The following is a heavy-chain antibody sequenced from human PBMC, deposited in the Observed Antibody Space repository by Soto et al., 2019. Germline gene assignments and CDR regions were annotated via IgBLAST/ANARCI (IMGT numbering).Heavy chain of an antibody. Sequence: SVKVSCNASGGTFSSYAISWVRQAPGQGLEWMGGIIPIFGTANYAQRFQGRVTITADESTSTAYMELSSLRSEDTAVYYCARDLKRYYDSSGYGYYYYGMDVWGQGTTVTVS. V-gene: IGHV1-69*13. CDR1: GGTFSSYA. J-gene: IGHJ6*02. D-gene: IGHD3-22*01. CDR3: ARDLKRYYDSSGYGYYYYGMDV. CDR2: IIPIFGTA.